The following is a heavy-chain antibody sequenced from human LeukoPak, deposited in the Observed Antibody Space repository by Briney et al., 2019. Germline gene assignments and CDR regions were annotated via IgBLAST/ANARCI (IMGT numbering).Heavy chain of an antibody. CDR2: IGNAGDT. CDR3: ARSSSGFDY. J-gene: IGHJ4*02. Sequence: GGSLRLSCAASGFTFSNYDMHWVRRATGKGLEWVSTIGNAGDTYYPGSVKGRFTISRENAKNSLYLQMNSLRAGDTAVYYCARSSSGFDYWGQGTLVTVSS. D-gene: IGHD3-10*01. CDR1: GFTFSNYD. V-gene: IGHV3-13*04.